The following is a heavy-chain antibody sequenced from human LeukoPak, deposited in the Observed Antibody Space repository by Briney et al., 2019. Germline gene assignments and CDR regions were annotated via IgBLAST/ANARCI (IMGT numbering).Heavy chain of an antibody. J-gene: IGHJ3*01. CDR3: AKDPNGDYIGAFDF. Sequence: GGSLRLSCVGSGFIFRSYAVTWVRQAPGKGLEWVSSITANGDRTYYDDSVKGRFTISRDNSKDTLFLQMSSLRAEDTAVYYCAKDPNGDYIGAFDFWGQGTLVTVSS. CDR2: ITANGDRT. D-gene: IGHD4-17*01. CDR1: GFIFRSYA. V-gene: IGHV3-23*01.